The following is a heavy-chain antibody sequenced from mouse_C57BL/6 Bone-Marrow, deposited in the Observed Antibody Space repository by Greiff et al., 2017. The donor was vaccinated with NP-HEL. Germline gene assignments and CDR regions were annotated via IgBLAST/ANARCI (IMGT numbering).Heavy chain of an antibody. Sequence: QVQLQQPGAELVRPGTSVKLSCKASGYTFTSYWMHWVKQRPGQGLEWIGVIDPSYNQKFKGKATLTVDTSSSTAYMQLSSLTSEDSAVYYCARVYGNYPLYAMDYWGQGTSVTVSS. D-gene: IGHD2-1*01. CDR3: ARVYGNYPLYAMDY. CDR2: IDPS. V-gene: IGHV1-59*01. J-gene: IGHJ4*01. CDR1: GYTFTSYW.